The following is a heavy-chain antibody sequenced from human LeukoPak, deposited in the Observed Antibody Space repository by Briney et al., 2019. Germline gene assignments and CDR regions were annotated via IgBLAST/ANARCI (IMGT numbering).Heavy chain of an antibody. J-gene: IGHJ4*02. Sequence: LETLSLTCTVSGGSISSYYWTWIRQPAGKGLEWIGRIYPSGSTNYNPSLKSRVTMSVDTSKNQFSLKLNSVTAADTAAYYCARENSGSYRQFDYWGQGTLVAVSS. CDR1: GGSISSYY. CDR3: ARENSGSYRQFDY. CDR2: IYPSGST. V-gene: IGHV4-4*07. D-gene: IGHD1-26*01.